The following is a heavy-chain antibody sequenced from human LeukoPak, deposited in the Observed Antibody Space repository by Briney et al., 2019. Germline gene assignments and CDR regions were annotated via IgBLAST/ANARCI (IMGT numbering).Heavy chain of an antibody. CDR3: ARGHYDILTGYYPYY. D-gene: IGHD3-9*01. CDR1: GGSISSYY. J-gene: IGHJ4*02. Sequence: SETLSLTCTVSGGSISSYYWSWIQQPPGKGLEWIGYIYTSGSTNYNPSLKSRVTISVDTSKNQFSLKLSSVIAADTAVYYCARGHYDILTGYYPYYWGQGTLVTVSS. V-gene: IGHV4-4*09. CDR2: IYTSGST.